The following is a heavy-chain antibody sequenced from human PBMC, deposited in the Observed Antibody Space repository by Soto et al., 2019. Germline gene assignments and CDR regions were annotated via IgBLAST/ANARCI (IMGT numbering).Heavy chain of an antibody. Sequence: QVQLVQSGNEVKKPGASVNVSCKASGYSFTRYGISWVRQAPGQGLEWMGWISGYNGKTKYAQKLQGRVSMTTDTSTSTAYMELRSLGSDDTAVYYCARGGDRPYYYYGMDVWGQGTTVTVSS. V-gene: IGHV1-18*01. CDR2: ISGYNGKT. J-gene: IGHJ6*02. CDR3: ARGGDRPYYYYGMDV. CDR1: GYSFTRYG. D-gene: IGHD3-16*01.